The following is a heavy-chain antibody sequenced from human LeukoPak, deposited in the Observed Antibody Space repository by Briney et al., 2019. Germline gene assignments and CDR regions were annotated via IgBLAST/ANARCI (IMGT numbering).Heavy chain of an antibody. CDR2: IKQDGSEK. J-gene: IGHJ4*02. V-gene: IGHV3-7*03. CDR1: GFTFSSYW. Sequence: PGGSLRLSCAASGFTFSSYWMSWVRQAPGKGLEWVANIKQDGSEKYYVDSVKGRFTLSRDNAKNSLYLQMNSLRAEDTAVYYCYGSGSYFYFDYWGQGTLVTVSS. D-gene: IGHD3-10*01. CDR3: YGSGSYFYFDY.